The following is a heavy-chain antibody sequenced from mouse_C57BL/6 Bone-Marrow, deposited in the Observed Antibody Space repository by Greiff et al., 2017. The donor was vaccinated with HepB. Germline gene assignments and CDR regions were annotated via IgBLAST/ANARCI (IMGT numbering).Heavy chain of an antibody. CDR1: GYTFTSYG. CDR3: ARAVYYYGSHYFDD. V-gene: IGHV1-81*01. D-gene: IGHD1-1*01. Sequence: VQLQESGAELARPGASVKLSCKASGYTFTSYGISWVKQRTGQGLEWIGEIYPRSGNTYYNEKFKGKATLTADKSSSTAYMELRSLTSEDSAVYFCARAVYYYGSHYFDDWGQGTTLTVSS. CDR2: IYPRSGNT. J-gene: IGHJ2*01.